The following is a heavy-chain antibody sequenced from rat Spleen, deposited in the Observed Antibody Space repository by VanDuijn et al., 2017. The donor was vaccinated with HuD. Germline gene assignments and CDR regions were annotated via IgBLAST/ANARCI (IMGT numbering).Heavy chain of an antibody. Sequence: EVQVLESGGGLVQPGNSLKLSCTTSGFTFTTAWMYWYRQFPENRLEWVAQIKAKSNNYATEYSESVKGRFTISRDDSKSSIYLQMNNLKEEDTAIYYCASVYWGQGVMVTVSS. CDR2: IKAKSNNYAT. CDR3: ASVY. CDR1: GFTFTTAW. J-gene: IGHJ2*01. V-gene: IGHV6-6*01.